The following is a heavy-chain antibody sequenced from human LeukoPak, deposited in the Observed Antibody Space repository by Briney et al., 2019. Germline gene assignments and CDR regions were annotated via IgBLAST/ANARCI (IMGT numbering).Heavy chain of an antibody. Sequence: GRSLRLSCAASGFTFSSYGMHWVRQAPGKGLEWVAVVSYDGSNKYYADSVKGRFTISRVNSKNTLYLQMNSLRAEDTAVYYCAKDGGCSSTTCYSPYYFDYWGQGTLVTVS. V-gene: IGHV3-30*18. CDR1: GFTFSSYG. J-gene: IGHJ4*02. CDR2: VSYDGSNK. CDR3: AKDGGCSSTTCYSPYYFDY. D-gene: IGHD2-2*01.